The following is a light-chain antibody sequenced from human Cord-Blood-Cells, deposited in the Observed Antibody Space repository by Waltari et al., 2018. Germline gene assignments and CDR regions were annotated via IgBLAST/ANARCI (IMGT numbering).Light chain of an antibody. J-gene: IGLJ2*01. Sequence: QSALTQPASVSGSPGQSITISCTGTSSDVGSYKRVSWYQQHPGKAPKLMIYEVSKRPSGVSNRFSGSNSGNTASLTISGLQAEYEADYYCCSYAGSSTSHVVFGGGTKLTVL. CDR1: SSDVGSYKR. CDR3: CSYAGSSTSHVV. CDR2: EVS. V-gene: IGLV2-23*02.